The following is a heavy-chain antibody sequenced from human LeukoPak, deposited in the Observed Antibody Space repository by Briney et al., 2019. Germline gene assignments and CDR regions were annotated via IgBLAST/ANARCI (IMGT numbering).Heavy chain of an antibody. J-gene: IGHJ3*02. CDR2: IWYDGSNK. Sequence: GGSLRLSCAASGFTFSSYGMHWVRQAPGKGLEWVAVIWYDGSNKYYADSVKGRFTISRDNSKNTLYLQMNSLRAEDTAVYYCASITGTSDAFDIWGQGTMVTVSS. V-gene: IGHV3-33*01. CDR3: ASITGTSDAFDI. D-gene: IGHD1-20*01. CDR1: GFTFSSYG.